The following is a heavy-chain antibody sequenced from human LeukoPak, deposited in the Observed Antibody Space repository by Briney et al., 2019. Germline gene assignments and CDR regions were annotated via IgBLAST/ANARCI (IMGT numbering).Heavy chain of an antibody. CDR3: ARDVYYDSSGYLDY. D-gene: IGHD3-22*01. CDR2: ISSSSSYI. CDR1: GFMFGSFS. Sequence: GGSLRLSCAASGFMFGSFSMNWVRQAPGKGLEWVSSISSSSSYIYYADSVKGRFTISRDNAKNSLYLQMNSLRAEDTAVYYCARDVYYDSSGYLDYWGQGTLVTVSS. V-gene: IGHV3-21*01. J-gene: IGHJ4*02.